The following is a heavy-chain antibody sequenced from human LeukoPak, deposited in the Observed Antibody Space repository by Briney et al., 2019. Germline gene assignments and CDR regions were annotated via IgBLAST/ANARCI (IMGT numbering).Heavy chain of an antibody. CDR2: INSDSITI. J-gene: IGHJ4*02. Sequence: PGGSLRLSCAASGFTFSSYKMHWVRQAPGKGLVWVSRINSDSITIYYADSVKGRLTISRDNAKNSLYLQTNSLRAEDTAVYYCARSGSSSGWDDFDYWGQGTLVTVSS. D-gene: IGHD6-19*01. CDR1: GFTFSSYK. V-gene: IGHV3-74*01. CDR3: ARSGSSSGWDDFDY.